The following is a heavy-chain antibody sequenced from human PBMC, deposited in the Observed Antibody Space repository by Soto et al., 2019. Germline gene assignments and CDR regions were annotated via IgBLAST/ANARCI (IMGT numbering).Heavy chain of an antibody. Sequence: SEPLSLTCTVSGGSISSYYWSWIRQPPGKGLEWIGYIYYSGSTNYNPSLKSRVTISVDTSKNQFSLRLTSVTAADTAVYYCARVTIFEYWFDPWGQGILVTVSS. V-gene: IGHV4-59*08. CDR2: IYYSGST. J-gene: IGHJ5*02. CDR1: GGSISSYY. D-gene: IGHD3-3*01. CDR3: ARVTIFEYWFDP.